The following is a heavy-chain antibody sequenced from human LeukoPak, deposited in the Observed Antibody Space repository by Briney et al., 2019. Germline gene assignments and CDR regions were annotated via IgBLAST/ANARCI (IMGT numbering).Heavy chain of an antibody. D-gene: IGHD2/OR15-2a*01. CDR3: ARVTIGIFLWLKS. CDR2: INPNSSGT. CDR1: GYTLTVYN. J-gene: IGHJ4*02. Sequence: ASVTLRFSAYGYTLTVYNIYWVRLAPGQGLEWMGWINPNSSGTKYAQKFQGRVTMTRDTSISTAYMELSRLRSDDTAVYYCARVTIGIFLWLKSWGQGKLATVSS. V-gene: IGHV1-2*02.